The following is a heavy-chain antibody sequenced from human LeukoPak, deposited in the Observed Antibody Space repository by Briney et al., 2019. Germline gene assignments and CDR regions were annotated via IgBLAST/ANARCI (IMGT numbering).Heavy chain of an antibody. V-gene: IGHV3-7*01. CDR3: ARGRTVTLNYYSDY. CDR1: GFTFSSYW. J-gene: IGHJ4*02. CDR2: IKQDGSEK. Sequence: GGSLRLSCEASGFTFSSYWMSWVRQAPGKGLEWVANIKQDGSEKYYVDSVKGRFTISRDNAKNSLYLQMNSLRAEDTAVYYCARGRTVTLNYYSDYWGQGTLVTASS. D-gene: IGHD4-17*01.